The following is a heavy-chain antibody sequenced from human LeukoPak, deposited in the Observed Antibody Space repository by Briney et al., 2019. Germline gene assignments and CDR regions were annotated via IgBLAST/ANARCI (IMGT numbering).Heavy chain of an antibody. CDR1: GGSISSRSYY. D-gene: IGHD4-23*01. V-gene: IGHV4-39*02. CDR2: IYYSGST. Sequence: SETLSLTCTVSGGSISSRSYYWGWIRQPPGTGLEWIGSIYYSGSTYYNPSLQSRVTISVDTSKNQFSLKLNSVTAADTAVYYCAREVADYGGYYYYHYMDVWGKGTTVTISS. J-gene: IGHJ6*03. CDR3: AREVADYGGYYYYHYMDV.